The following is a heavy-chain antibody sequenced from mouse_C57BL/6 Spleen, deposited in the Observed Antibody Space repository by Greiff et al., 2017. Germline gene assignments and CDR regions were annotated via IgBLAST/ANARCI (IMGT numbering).Heavy chain of an antibody. J-gene: IGHJ2*01. Sequence: QVQLQQPGAELVRPGASVKLSCKASGYTFTSYWMDWVKQRPGQGLEWIGNIYPTDSETTYNQKFKDKATLTVDKSSSTAYMQLSSLTSEDSAVYYCAILSIYDGYYLDYWGQGTTLTVSS. D-gene: IGHD2-3*01. CDR3: AILSIYDGYYLDY. V-gene: IGHV1-61*01. CDR1: GYTFTSYW. CDR2: IYPTDSET.